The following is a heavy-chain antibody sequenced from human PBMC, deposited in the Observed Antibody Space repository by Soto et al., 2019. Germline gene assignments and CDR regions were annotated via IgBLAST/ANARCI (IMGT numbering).Heavy chain of an antibody. CDR1: RFTFSSYA. CDR3: AKDGYSITRNKPLDY. Sequence: EVQLLESGGGLVQPGGSLRLSCAASRFTFSSYAMCWVRQAPGKGLEWVSSISVSGGSTYYADSVKGRFTISRDNSKNMLYMQMNSLRAEDTAVYYCAKDGYSITRNKPLDYRGQGTLVTVSS. V-gene: IGHV3-23*01. D-gene: IGHD2-2*01. CDR2: ISVSGGST. J-gene: IGHJ4*02.